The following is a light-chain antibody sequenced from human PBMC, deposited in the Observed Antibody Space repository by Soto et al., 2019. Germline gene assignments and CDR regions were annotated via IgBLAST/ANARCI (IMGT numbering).Light chain of an antibody. CDR2: KAS. CDR3: QQYYTFWT. CDR1: QSISDW. Sequence: DIQMTQSPSTLSASVGDRVTITCRASQSISDWLAWYQQKPGKAPNLLIYKASSLESGVPSRFSGSGSGTHFTLTISSLQPDDFATYYCQQYYTFWTFGQGTKVEIK. V-gene: IGKV1-5*03. J-gene: IGKJ1*01.